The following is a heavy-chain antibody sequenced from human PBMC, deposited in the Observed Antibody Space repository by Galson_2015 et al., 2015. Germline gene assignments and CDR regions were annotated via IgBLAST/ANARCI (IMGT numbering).Heavy chain of an antibody. Sequence: SLRLSCAASGFTFSNCWMSWVRQAPGKGLEWVANIKEDGSEKYYVDSVKGRFTISRDNAKNSLYLQMNGLRAEDTAVYYCASGGGVYSSSANFDFRGQGTLVTVSS. CDR2: IKEDGSEK. V-gene: IGHV3-7*01. CDR1: GFTFSNCW. D-gene: IGHD6-6*01. J-gene: IGHJ4*02. CDR3: ASGGGVYSSSANFDF.